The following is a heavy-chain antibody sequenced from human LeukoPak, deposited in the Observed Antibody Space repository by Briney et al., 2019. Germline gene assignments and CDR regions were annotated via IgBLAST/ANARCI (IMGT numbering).Heavy chain of an antibody. CDR2: IGTAGDT. Sequence: PGGSLRLSCAASGFTFSSYDMLWVRQATGKGLEWVSAIGTAGDTYYPGSVKGRFTISRENAKNSLYLQMNSLRAGDTAVYYCARGHRYCSSTSCYTRYYYGMDVWGQGTTVTVSS. J-gene: IGHJ6*02. CDR3: ARGHRYCSSTSCYTRYYYGMDV. V-gene: IGHV3-13*01. CDR1: GFTFSSYD. D-gene: IGHD2-2*02.